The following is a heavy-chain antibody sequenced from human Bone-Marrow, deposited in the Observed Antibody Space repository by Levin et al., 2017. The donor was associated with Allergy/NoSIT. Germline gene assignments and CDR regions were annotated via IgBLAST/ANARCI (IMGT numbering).Heavy chain of an antibody. Sequence: GESLKISCAGSGFSFSGAYLTWVRQAPGKGLEWVGRIKRNADGATTDYAVAVKGRFTISRDDSKNLLFLKMDSLKTEDTGMYYCATGAWSSGSWGQGTLVTVSS. CDR1: GFSFSGAY. CDR2: IKRNADGATT. D-gene: IGHD6-25*01. J-gene: IGHJ5*02. CDR3: ATGAWSSGS. V-gene: IGHV3-15*01.